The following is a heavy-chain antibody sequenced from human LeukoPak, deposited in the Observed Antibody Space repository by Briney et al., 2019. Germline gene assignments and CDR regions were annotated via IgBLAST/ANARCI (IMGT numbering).Heavy chain of an antibody. CDR2: IIDVGGT. J-gene: IGHJ4*02. V-gene: IGHV3-23*01. CDR3: AKDYCRGGNCPLPFFDS. D-gene: IGHD2-15*01. CDR1: GFTFNNYA. Sequence: GGSLRLSCTASGFTFNNYAMSWVRQAPGKGLEWVSGIIDVGGTYYADSVKGRFTISRDSSKNTLYLQMNSLRAEDTATYYCAKDYCRGGNCPLPFFDSWGQGTLVTVSS.